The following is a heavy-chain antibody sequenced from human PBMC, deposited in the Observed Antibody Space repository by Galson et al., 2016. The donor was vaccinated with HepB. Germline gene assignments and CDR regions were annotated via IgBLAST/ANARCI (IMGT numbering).Heavy chain of an antibody. CDR2: INADNGNT. Sequence: SVKVSCKASGYSFTSYMMHWVRQAPGQRLEWMGWINADNGNTKYSQKFQDRVTITRDTSANTAYLELNSLRPEDTAVYFCARARPCSTSYCYTGDYYYWYMDVWGKGTAVTVS. CDR3: ARARPCSTSYCYTGDYYYWYMDV. CDR1: GYSFTSYM. J-gene: IGHJ6*03. V-gene: IGHV1-3*01. D-gene: IGHD2-2*02.